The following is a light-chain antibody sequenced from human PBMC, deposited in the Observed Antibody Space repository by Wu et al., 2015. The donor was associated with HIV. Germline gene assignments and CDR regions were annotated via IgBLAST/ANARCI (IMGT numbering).Light chain of an antibody. Sequence: EIVLTQSPGTLSLSPGERATLSCRASQSVSSTYLAWYQQKPGQAPRLLIYSASSRATGVPDRFSGSGSGTDFSLTISRLEPEDFAVYYCHQYGRSPPFTFGPGTKVDVK. V-gene: IGKV3-20*01. CDR2: SAS. CDR1: QSVSSTY. J-gene: IGKJ3*01. CDR3: HQYGRSPPFT.